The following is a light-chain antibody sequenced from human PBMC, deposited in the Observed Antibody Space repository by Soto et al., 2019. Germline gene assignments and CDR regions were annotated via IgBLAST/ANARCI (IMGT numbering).Light chain of an antibody. V-gene: IGKV3-20*01. CDR3: QQYCSSPPMYT. CDR1: QSVSSSY. Sequence: EIVLTQSPGTLSLSPGERATLSCRASQSVSSSYLAWYQQKPGQAPRLLIYGASSRATGIPDRFSGSGSGTDFTLTISRLEAEDFAVYYCQQYCSSPPMYTFGQGTKLEIK. CDR2: GAS. J-gene: IGKJ2*01.